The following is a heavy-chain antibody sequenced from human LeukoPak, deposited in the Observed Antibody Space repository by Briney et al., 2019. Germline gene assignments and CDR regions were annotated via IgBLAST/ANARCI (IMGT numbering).Heavy chain of an antibody. D-gene: IGHD4-23*01. V-gene: IGHV3-23*01. CDR2: ISSSADST. J-gene: IGHJ4*02. CDR1: GFTFSSYA. CDR3: AKPLEKYTYGGNFDY. Sequence: TGGSLRLSCEASGFTFSSYAMSWVRQAPGKGLAWVSVISSSADSTYYADSVKGRFTLSRDNSKNTLYLQMNNLRAEDTAVYYCAKPLEKYTYGGNFDYWGQGILVTVSS.